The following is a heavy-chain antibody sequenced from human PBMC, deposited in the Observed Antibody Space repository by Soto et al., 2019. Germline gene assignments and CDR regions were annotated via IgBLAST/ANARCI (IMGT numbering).Heavy chain of an antibody. CDR2: ITYEGSQI. Sequence: QVQLVESGGGVVQPGRSLRLSCAASGFTFPRFGMHWVRQAPGKGLEWVALITYEGSQIYYADAVKGRFTISRDNGDNTLSLRMDTLRTEDTATYFCAKGRGEMNWANYYGLAVWGQGTTVPVS. CDR1: GFTFPRFG. V-gene: IGHV3-30*18. D-gene: IGHD7-27*01. J-gene: IGHJ6*02. CDR3: AKGRGEMNWANYYGLAV.